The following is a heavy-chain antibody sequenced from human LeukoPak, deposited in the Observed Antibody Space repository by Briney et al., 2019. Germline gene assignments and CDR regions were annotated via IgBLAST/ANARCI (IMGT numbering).Heavy chain of an antibody. CDR1: GGSISSYY. J-gene: IGHJ4*02. CDR3: ASHMRGSGYNAAFDY. D-gene: IGHD3-22*01. V-gene: IGHV4-4*07. Sequence: SETLSLTCTASGGSISSYYWSWIRRPAGKGLEWIGRIYTSGSTNYNPSLKSRVTMSVDTSKNQFSLKLSSVTAADTAVYYCASHMRGSGYNAAFDYWGQGTLVTVSS. CDR2: IYTSGST.